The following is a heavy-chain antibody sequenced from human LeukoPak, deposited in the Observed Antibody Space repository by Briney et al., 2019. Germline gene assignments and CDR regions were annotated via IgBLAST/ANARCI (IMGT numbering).Heavy chain of an antibody. J-gene: IGHJ6*02. D-gene: IGHD3-16*01. CDR1: GFTFSDSW. V-gene: IGHV3-7*01. Sequence: GGSLRLSCAAPGFTFSDSWMSWVRQAPGKGLEWVANMNQDGSAKGYVDSVKGRFTISRDNARNSLYLQMSSLRPEDTAVYYCATYTHWVAGDVWGQGTTVTVSS. CDR2: MNQDGSAK. CDR3: ATYTHWVAGDV.